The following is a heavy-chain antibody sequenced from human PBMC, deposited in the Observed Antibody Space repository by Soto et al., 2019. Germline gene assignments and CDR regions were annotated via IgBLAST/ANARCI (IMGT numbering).Heavy chain of an antibody. V-gene: IGHV4-31*03. Sequence: TLSLTCTVSGGSITTGGSYWSWIRQHPGKGLEWIGNIYHSGNTYYNPSLKSRLTISVGTSKNHFSLMVDSVTAADTAVYYCARARFQVLYGKPYFGSWGQGTLVTVSS. J-gene: IGHJ4*02. CDR1: GGSITTGGSY. D-gene: IGHD2-2*02. CDR2: IYHSGNT. CDR3: ARARFQVLYGKPYFGS.